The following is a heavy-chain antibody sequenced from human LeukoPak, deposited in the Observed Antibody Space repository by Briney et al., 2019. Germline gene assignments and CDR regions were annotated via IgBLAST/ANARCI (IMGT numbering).Heavy chain of an antibody. Sequence: GASVKVSCKASGHTFTSHGISWVRQAPGQGLEWMGWISAYNGNTNYAQKLQGRVTMTTDTSTSTAYMELRSLRSDDTAVYYCARERMDYDFWSGYSILRPYYFDYWGQGTLVTVSS. CDR3: ARERMDYDFWSGYSILRPYYFDY. D-gene: IGHD3-3*01. CDR2: ISAYNGNT. V-gene: IGHV1-18*01. CDR1: GHTFTSHG. J-gene: IGHJ4*02.